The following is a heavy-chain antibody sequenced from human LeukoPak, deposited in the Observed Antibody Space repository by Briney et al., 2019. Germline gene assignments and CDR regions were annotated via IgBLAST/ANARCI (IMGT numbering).Heavy chain of an antibody. J-gene: IGHJ4*02. CDR1: GFTFGDYA. D-gene: IGHD3-3*01. CDR3: SPMNYDFWSGYYYYFDY. CDR2: IRSKAYGGTT. V-gene: IGHV3-49*04. Sequence: PGRSLRLSCTASGFTFGDYAMSWVRQAPGEGLEWVGFIRSKAYGGTTEYAASVKGRFTISRDDSKSIAYLQMNSLKTEDTAVYYCSPMNYDFWSGYYYYFDYWGQGTLVTVSS.